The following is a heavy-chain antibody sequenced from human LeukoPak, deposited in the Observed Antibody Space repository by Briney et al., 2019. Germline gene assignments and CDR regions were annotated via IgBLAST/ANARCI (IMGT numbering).Heavy chain of an antibody. D-gene: IGHD6-13*01. CDR3: ARDYAAGSWYGTFDY. J-gene: IGHJ4*02. Sequence: ASVKVSCKTSGYTFTSYGFSWVRQAPGQGLEWMGWISAYNGNTNYAQKLQGRVTMTTDTSTSTAYMELRRLRSDDTAVYYCARDYAAGSWYGTFDYWGQGTLVTVSS. CDR1: GYTFTSYG. CDR2: ISAYNGNT. V-gene: IGHV1-18*01.